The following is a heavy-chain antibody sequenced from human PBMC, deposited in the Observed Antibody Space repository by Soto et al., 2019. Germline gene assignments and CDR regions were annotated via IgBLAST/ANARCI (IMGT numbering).Heavy chain of an antibody. Sequence: EALKASYQGSGYRFASYWIGWVRQMPGKGLEWMGIIYPGDSDTRYSPSFQGQVTISADKSISTAYLQWRSLKASDTAMYYCASKARWLQEEAFEIWGQGTMVTVSS. V-gene: IGHV5-51*01. D-gene: IGHD5-12*01. CDR3: ASKARWLQEEAFEI. CDR2: IYPGDSDT. J-gene: IGHJ3*02. CDR1: GYRFASYW.